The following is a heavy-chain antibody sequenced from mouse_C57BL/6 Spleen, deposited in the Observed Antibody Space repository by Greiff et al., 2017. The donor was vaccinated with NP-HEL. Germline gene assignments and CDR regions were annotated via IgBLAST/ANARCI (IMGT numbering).Heavy chain of an antibody. D-gene: IGHD2-4*01. V-gene: IGHV1-55*01. CDR3: ARGRDYDGGFAY. CDR1: GYTFTSYW. J-gene: IGHJ3*01. CDR2: IYPGSGST. Sequence: QVQLKQSGAELVKPGASVKMSCKASGYTFTSYWITWVKQRPGQGLEWIGDIYPGSGSTNYNEKFKSKATLTVDTSSSTAYMQLSSLTSEDSAVYYCARGRDYDGGFAYWGQGTLVTVSA.